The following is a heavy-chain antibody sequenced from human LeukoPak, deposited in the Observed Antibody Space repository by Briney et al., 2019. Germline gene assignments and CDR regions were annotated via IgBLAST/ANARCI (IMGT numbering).Heavy chain of an antibody. V-gene: IGHV3-30*18. J-gene: IGHJ4*02. Sequence: GGSLRLSCAASGFTFSSYGMHWVRQAPGKGLEWVAVISYDGSNKYYADSVKGRFTISRDNSKSTLYLQMNTLRAEDTAVYYCAKAYYYVSGSYYLGDYWGQGSLVTVSS. CDR3: AKAYYYVSGSYYLGDY. CDR2: ISYDGSNK. CDR1: GFTFSSYG. D-gene: IGHD3-10*01.